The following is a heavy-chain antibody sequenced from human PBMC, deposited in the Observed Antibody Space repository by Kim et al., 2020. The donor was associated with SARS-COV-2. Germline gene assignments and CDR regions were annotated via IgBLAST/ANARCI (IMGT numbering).Heavy chain of an antibody. J-gene: IGHJ4*02. CDR3: AQDPPQGTRGWKY. Sequence: GGSLRLSCAASGFTFTNYAMSWVRQAPGKGLEWVSAISASGGTTYYADSVKGQFTISRDNSKNTLYLQMDSLRAEDTAVYYCAQDPPQGTRGWKYWGQGT. V-gene: IGHV3-23*01. D-gene: IGHD6-19*01. CDR2: ISASGGTT. CDR1: GFTFTNYA.